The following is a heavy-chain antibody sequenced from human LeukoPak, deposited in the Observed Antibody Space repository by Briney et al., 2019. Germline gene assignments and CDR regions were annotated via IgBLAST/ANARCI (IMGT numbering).Heavy chain of an antibody. V-gene: IGHV4-61*05. J-gene: IGHJ5*02. CDR1: GGSISSSSYY. Sequence: ASETLSLTCTVSGGSISSSSYYWSWIRQPPGKGLEWIGYIYYSGSTNYNPSLKSRVTISVDTSKNQLSLKLSSVTAADTAVYYCARTIAAAGSDWFDPWGQGTLVTVSS. CDR2: IYYSGST. CDR3: ARTIAAAGSDWFDP. D-gene: IGHD6-13*01.